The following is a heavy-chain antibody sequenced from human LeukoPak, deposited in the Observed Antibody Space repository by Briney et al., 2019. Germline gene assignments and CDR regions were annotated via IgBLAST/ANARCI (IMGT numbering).Heavy chain of an antibody. CDR3: ARDGYCSGTSCYHGYFQH. J-gene: IGHJ1*01. V-gene: IGHV3-48*02. D-gene: IGHD2-2*03. Sequence: PGGSLRLSCAASGFTFGSYSMNWVRQAPGKGLEWVSYISSSSSTIYYADSVKGRFTISRDNAKNSLYLQMNSLRDEDTAVYYCARDGYCSGTSCYHGYFQHWGQGTLVTVS. CDR1: GFTFGSYS. CDR2: ISSSSSTI.